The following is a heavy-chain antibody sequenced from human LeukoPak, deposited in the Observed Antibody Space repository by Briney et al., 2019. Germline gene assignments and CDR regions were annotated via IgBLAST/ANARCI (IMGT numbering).Heavy chain of an antibody. CDR1: GFTFSSYS. CDR3: ASQGFDY. V-gene: IGHV3-21*01. CDR2: ISSSGTSI. Sequence: GGSLRLSCAASGFTFSSYSMIWVRQAPGKGLEWVSSISSSGTSIYYADSVKGRFTISRDNAKDSVYLQMDSLRAEDTAVYYCASQGFDYWGQGTLVTVSS. J-gene: IGHJ4*02.